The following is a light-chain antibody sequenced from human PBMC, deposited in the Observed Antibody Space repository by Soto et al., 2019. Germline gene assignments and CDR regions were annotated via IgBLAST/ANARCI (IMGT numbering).Light chain of an antibody. CDR2: DST. J-gene: IGKJ5*01. CDR3: QQRNVWPTIT. V-gene: IGKV3-11*01. CDR1: QSIHTS. Sequence: EIVWTQSPATLSLSPGERATLSCRASQSIHTSLAWYQQKPGQPPRLVVYDSTLRANGVPDRFGGSRSGTEFTLTINNLEPEDFAVYYCQQRNVWPTITFGQGTRLEIK.